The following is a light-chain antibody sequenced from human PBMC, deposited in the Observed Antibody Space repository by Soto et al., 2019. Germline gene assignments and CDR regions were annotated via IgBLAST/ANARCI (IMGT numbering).Light chain of an antibody. CDR3: QRYGSPGT. V-gene: IGKV3-20*01. CDR1: QSVSSSY. CDR2: GAS. J-gene: IGKJ4*01. Sequence: EIVLTQSPGTLSLSPGERATLSCRASQSVSSSYLAWYQQKPGQAPRLLIYGASSRATGIPDRFSGSGSGTDFILTVSRLEPEDFAVYYCQRYGSPGTFGGGTKVEIK.